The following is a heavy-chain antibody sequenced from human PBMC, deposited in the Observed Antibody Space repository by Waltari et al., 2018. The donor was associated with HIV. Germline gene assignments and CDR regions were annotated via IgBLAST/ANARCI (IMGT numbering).Heavy chain of an antibody. J-gene: IGHJ6*02. CDR3: AREMSLIRVIAVAMDV. CDR1: GYSFTSHA. Sequence: VQLVQSGAEEKKPGASVKISCKASGYSFTSHAIHWVRQAPGQRLEWVGWVKTANGHKKESQNFQGRVTITRDTSATTASMELNSLRSEDTAVYYCAREMSLIRVIAVAMDVWGQGTTVTVSS. V-gene: IGHV1-3*05. CDR2: VKTANGHK. D-gene: IGHD6-19*01.